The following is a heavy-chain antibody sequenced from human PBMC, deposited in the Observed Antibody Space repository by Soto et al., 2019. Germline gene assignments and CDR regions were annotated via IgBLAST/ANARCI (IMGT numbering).Heavy chain of an antibody. D-gene: IGHD6-13*01. Sequence: QLQLQESGSGLVKPSQTLSLTCAVSGGSISSGGYSWSWIQQPPGKGLEWIGYIYHSGSTYYNPSLKSRVTISVDRSKNQFSLKLSSVTAADTAVYYCASSHAGAHITAAVHWGQGTLVTVSS. CDR3: ASSHAGAHITAAVH. J-gene: IGHJ4*02. CDR2: IYHSGST. CDR1: GGSISSGGYS. V-gene: IGHV4-30-2*01.